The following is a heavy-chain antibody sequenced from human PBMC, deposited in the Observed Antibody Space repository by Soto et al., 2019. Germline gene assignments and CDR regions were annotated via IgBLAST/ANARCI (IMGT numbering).Heavy chain of an antibody. J-gene: IGHJ4*02. V-gene: IGHV2-26*01. CDR3: ARALREGLPIYYFDS. CDR2: IFWNDER. Sequence: QVTLKESGPVLVKPTETLTLTCTVSGFSLSKARMGVSWIRQPPGKALEWLGHIFWNDERSYNTSLKSRLTLSRDTSKSPVVLTMTNVDPVDTGTYFCARALREGLPIYYFDSWGQGTLVTFSS. D-gene: IGHD1-26*01. CDR1: GFSLSKARMG.